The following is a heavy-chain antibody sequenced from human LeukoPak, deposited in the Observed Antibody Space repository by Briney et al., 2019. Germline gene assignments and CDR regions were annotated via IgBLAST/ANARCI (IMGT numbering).Heavy chain of an antibody. CDR2: ISGSGGST. Sequence: GGSLRLSCAASGFTFSSYAMSWVRQAPGKGLEWVSAISGSGGSTYYADSVKGRFTISRDNSKNTLYLEMSSLRAEDTVVYYCAKDLFIIERSDAFDIWGQGTMVTVSS. J-gene: IGHJ3*02. CDR1: GFTFSSYA. V-gene: IGHV3-23*01. CDR3: AKDLFIIERSDAFDI. D-gene: IGHD3-10*01.